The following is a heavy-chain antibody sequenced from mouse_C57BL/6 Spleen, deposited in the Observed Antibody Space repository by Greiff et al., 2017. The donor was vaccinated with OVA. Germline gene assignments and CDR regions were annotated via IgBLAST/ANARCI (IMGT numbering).Heavy chain of an antibody. CDR3: AIRKSGDYCDY. J-gene: IGHJ2*01. CDR1: GYTFTSYW. V-gene: IGHV1-61*01. D-gene: IGHD4-1*01. Sequence: VQLQQSGAELVRPGSSVKLSCKASGYTFTSYWMEWVKQRPGQGLEWIGNIYPSDSGTHYNQKFKDKATLTVDKSSSTAYMQLSSLTSGDSAVYYCAIRKSGDYCDYWGQGTTLTVSS. CDR2: IYPSDSGT.